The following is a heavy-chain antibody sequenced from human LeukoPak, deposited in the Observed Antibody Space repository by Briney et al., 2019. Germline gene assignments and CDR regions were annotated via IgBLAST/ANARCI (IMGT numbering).Heavy chain of an antibody. CDR1: GYTFTCYY. Sequence: ASVKVSCKASGYTFTCYYMHWVRQAPGQGLEWMGIINPSGGSTRYAQKFQGRVTMTRDTSTSTVYMELSSLRSEDTAVYYCARARRRDCTNGVCHGAFDIWGQGTMVTVSS. J-gene: IGHJ3*02. CDR3: ARARRRDCTNGVCHGAFDI. CDR2: INPSGGST. V-gene: IGHV1-46*01. D-gene: IGHD2-8*01.